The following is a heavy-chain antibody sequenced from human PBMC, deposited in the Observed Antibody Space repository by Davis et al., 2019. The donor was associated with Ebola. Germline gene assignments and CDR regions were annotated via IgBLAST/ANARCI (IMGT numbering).Heavy chain of an antibody. D-gene: IGHD6-13*01. CDR2: IYPGDSDT. J-gene: IGHJ5*02. Sequence: GESLKISCQGSGYSFTSYWIGWVRQMPGKGLEWMGIIYPGDSDTRYSPSFQGQVTISADKSISTAYLQWSSLKASDTAMYYCARRRSIVAAGNWFDPWGQGTLVTVSS. CDR1: GYSFTSYW. V-gene: IGHV5-51*01. CDR3: ARRRSIVAAGNWFDP.